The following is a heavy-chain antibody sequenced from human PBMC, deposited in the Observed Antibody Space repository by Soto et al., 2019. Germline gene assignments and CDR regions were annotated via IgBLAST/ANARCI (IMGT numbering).Heavy chain of an antibody. J-gene: IGHJ4*02. V-gene: IGHV3-33*01. CDR1: GFTFSSYG. CDR3: AREGGYCSGGNCYSNTGYFDY. Sequence: QVQLVESGGGVVQPGRSLRLSCAASGFTFSSYGMHWVRQAPGKGLEWVAVTWYDGSNKYYADSVKGRFTISRDNPKNTLYLKMNSLRAEDTAVYYCAREGGYCSGGNCYSNTGYFDYWGQGTLVTVSS. CDR2: TWYDGSNK. D-gene: IGHD2-15*01.